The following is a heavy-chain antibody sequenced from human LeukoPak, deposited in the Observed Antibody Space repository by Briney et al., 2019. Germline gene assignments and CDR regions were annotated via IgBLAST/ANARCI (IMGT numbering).Heavy chain of an antibody. V-gene: IGHV4-39*01. Sequence: ASETLSLTCTVSGGSISSSSYYWGWIRQPPGKGLEWIGNIYYIGSTYYNPSLKSRVTISVDTSKNQFSLKLSSVTAADTAVYYCARHIGGRYYYYYMDVWGKGATVTISS. D-gene: IGHD3-16*02. J-gene: IGHJ6*03. CDR2: IYYIGST. CDR1: GGSISSSSYY. CDR3: ARHIGGRYYYYYMDV.